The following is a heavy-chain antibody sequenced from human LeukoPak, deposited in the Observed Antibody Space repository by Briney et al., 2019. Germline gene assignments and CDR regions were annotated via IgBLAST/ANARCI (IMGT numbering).Heavy chain of an antibody. CDR2: VFDSGRT. CDR1: DGSMTTHH. V-gene: IGHV4-59*11. J-gene: IGHJ4*02. D-gene: IGHD5-18*01. CDR3: TTIKRGNIFGYFDF. Sequence: SETLSLTCTVSDGSMTTHHWNWIRQTPGKGLEWIGYVFDSGRTKENPSLKSRVTLSADTSKNQLSLRLSSVTAADTAVYYCTTIKRGNIFGYFDFWGQGILVTVSS.